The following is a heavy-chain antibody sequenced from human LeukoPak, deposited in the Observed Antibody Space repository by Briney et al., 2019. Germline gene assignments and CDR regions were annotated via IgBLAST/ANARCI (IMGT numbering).Heavy chain of an antibody. CDR3: ARGREAARSFRNNWFDP. D-gene: IGHD6-13*01. CDR2: IKQDGSEK. J-gene: IGHJ5*02. Sequence: GGSLRLSCAASGFTFSSYWMNWVRQAPGKGLEWVANIKQDGSEKYYVDSVKGRFTISRDNAKNSLYLQMNSLRAEDTAVYYCARGREAARSFRNNWFDPWGQGTLVTVSS. CDR1: GFTFSSYW. V-gene: IGHV3-7*01.